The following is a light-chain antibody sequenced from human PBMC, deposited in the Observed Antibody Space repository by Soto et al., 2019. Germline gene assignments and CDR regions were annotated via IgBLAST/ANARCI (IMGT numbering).Light chain of an antibody. J-gene: IGKJ4*01. V-gene: IGKV1-9*01. CDR1: QVISSF. Sequence: DIQLTQSPSFLSASVGDRVTITCRASQVISSFLAWYQQRQGKAPNLLIYAASTLQTGVPSRFSGSGSGTEFTLTISSLQHEDFAPFYCQQLNSYPLTFGGGTKVEIK. CDR2: AAS. CDR3: QQLNSYPLT.